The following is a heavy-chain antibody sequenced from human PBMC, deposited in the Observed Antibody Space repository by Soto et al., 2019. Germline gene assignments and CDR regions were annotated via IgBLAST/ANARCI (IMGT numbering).Heavy chain of an antibody. Sequence: QVQLQESGPGLVKPSQTLSLTCTVSGGSISSGDYYWSWIRKPPGKGLEWIGYIYYSGSTYYHPSLKGRVTISVDTSKNQFSLKLSSVSAADTAVYYCARDGHCGGDCPDAFDIWGQGTMVTVSS. J-gene: IGHJ3*02. V-gene: IGHV4-30-4*01. D-gene: IGHD2-21*02. CDR2: IYYSGST. CDR1: GGSISSGDYY. CDR3: ARDGHCGGDCPDAFDI.